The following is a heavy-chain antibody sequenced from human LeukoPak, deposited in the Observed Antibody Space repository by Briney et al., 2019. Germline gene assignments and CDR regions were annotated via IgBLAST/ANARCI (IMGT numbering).Heavy chain of an antibody. D-gene: IGHD3-10*01. J-gene: IGHJ3*02. CDR2: IIPIFGTA. Sequence: GASVKVSCKASGGTFSSYAISWVRQAPGQGLVWMGGIIPIFGTANYAQKFQGRVTITADESTSTAYMELSSLRSEDTAVYYCARSYYYGSGSYPHDAFDIWGQGTMVTVSS. V-gene: IGHV1-69*13. CDR3: ARSYYYGSGSYPHDAFDI. CDR1: GGTFSSYA.